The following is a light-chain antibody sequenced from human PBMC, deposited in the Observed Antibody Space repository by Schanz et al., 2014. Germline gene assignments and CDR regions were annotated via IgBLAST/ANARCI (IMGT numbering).Light chain of an antibody. CDR3: SSFTSARTVL. CDR2: DVS. J-gene: IGLJ2*01. Sequence: QSALTQPASVSGSPGQSITISCTGTSSDVGGYNYVSWYQQHPGKAPKLMIYDVSNRPSGVSNRFSGSKSGNTASLTISGLQAGDEADYYCSSFTSARTVLFGGGTKVTVL. CDR1: SSDVGGYNY. V-gene: IGLV2-14*01.